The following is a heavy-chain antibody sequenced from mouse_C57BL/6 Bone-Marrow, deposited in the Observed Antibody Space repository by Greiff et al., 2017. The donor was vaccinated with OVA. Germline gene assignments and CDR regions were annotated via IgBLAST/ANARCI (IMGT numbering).Heavy chain of an antibody. V-gene: IGHV1-9*01. CDR1: GYTFTGYW. Sequence: QVQLQQSGAELMKPGASVKLSCKATGYTFTGYWIEWVKQRPGHGLEWIGAILPGSGSTNSNEKFKGKATFTADTSSNTAYMQRSSLTTEDSAIYYCARLDGYCSYYAMDYWGQGTSVTVSS. CDR2: ILPGSGST. CDR3: ARLDGYCSYYAMDY. J-gene: IGHJ4*01. D-gene: IGHD2-3*01.